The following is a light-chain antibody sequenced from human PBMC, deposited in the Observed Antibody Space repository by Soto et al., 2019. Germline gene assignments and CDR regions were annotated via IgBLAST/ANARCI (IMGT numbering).Light chain of an antibody. Sequence: EIMMTQSPATLSVSPGERATLSCRASQSVSSNLAWYQQKPGQAPRLLIYGSSTRATGVPARFSGSGSGTEFTLIISSLQSEDFAVYYCQQYNNWPPWTFGQGTKVEIK. CDR1: QSVSSN. CDR2: GSS. J-gene: IGKJ1*01. CDR3: QQYNNWPPWT. V-gene: IGKV3-15*01.